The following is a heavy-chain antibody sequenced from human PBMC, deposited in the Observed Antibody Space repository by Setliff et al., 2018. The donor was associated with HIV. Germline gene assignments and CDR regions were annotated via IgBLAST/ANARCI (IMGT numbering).Heavy chain of an antibody. CDR3: ARRLYSSEAFDP. CDR2: IYPGDSDT. J-gene: IGHJ5*02. CDR1: EYSFSNYW. D-gene: IGHD6-25*01. Sequence: PGESLKISCKGSEYSFSNYWIAWVRQVPGKGLEWMGIIYPGDSDTRYSPSFQGQVAISADKSTSTAYLQWSSLKASDTAMYYCARRLYSSEAFDPWGQGTLVTVSS. V-gene: IGHV5-51*01.